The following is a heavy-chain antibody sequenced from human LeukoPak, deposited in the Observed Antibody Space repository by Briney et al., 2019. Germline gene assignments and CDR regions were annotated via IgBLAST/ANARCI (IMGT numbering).Heavy chain of an antibody. CDR2: IIPLLGTT. CDR1: GGTVSDYS. J-gene: IGHJ4*02. Sequence: ASVMVSCKASGGTVSDYSISWVRQAPGQGLEWMGRIIPLLGTTHCAQNFQGRVTITADKSTSTAYMELSSLRSDDTAVYYCARDPSGGYVPYFDYWGQGTLVTVSS. CDR3: ARDPSGGYVPYFDY. V-gene: IGHV1-69*08. D-gene: IGHD3-16*01.